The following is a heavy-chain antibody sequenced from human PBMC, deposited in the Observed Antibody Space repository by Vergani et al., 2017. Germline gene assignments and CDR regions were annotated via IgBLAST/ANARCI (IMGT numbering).Heavy chain of an antibody. V-gene: IGHV1-69*05. J-gene: IGHJ6*02. CDR3: ASGIIAAAGLYGMDV. Sequence: QVQLVQSGAEVKKPGSSVKVSCKASGGTFSSYAISWVRQAPGQGLEWMGGIIPIFGTANYAEKFQGRVTITTDESTSTAYMELSSLRSDDTAVYYCASGIIAAAGLYGMDVWGQGTTVTVSS. D-gene: IGHD6-13*01. CDR2: IIPIFGTA. CDR1: GGTFSSYA.